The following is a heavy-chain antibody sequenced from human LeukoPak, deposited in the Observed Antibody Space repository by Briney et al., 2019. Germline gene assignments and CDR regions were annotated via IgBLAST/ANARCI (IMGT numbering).Heavy chain of an antibody. V-gene: IGHV3-48*03. CDR1: AFTLRTSA. CDR3: AREDRADVFDI. CDR2: ISSSGSTI. J-gene: IGHJ3*02. Sequence: GGSLRLSCAASAFTLRTSAMSSVRQAPGKGLEWVSYISSSGSTIYYADSVKGRFTISRDNAKHSLYLQMSRLRAEDTAVYYCAREDRADVFDIWGQGTMVTVSS.